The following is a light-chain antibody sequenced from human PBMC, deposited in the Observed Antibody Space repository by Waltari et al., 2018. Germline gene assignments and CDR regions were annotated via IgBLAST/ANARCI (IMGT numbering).Light chain of an antibody. CDR2: DVS. CDR1: SRDVGGYNY. V-gene: IGLV2-14*03. J-gene: IGLJ2*01. Sequence: HSALTQPASVSGSPGQSITISCTGPSRDVGGYNYVSWYQQHPGKAPKLMIFDVSNRPSGVSNRFSGSKSGNTASLTVSGLQAEDEADYYCSSYISSDTLELFGGGTSLTVL. CDR3: SSYISSDTLEL.